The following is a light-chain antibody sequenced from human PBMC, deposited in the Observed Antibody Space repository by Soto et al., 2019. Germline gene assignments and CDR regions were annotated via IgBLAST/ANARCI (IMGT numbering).Light chain of an antibody. CDR2: GAS. CDR1: QSINSNY. J-gene: IGKJ1*01. Sequence: ETVLTQSPGTLSLSPGERATLSCRASQSINSNYLAWYQQKPGQSPRVLVYGASSRATGIPDRFSGSGSETAVTLTISRLEPEDFSVYYCHQYDNSPRTFGQGTKVEIK. V-gene: IGKV3-20*01. CDR3: HQYDNSPRT.